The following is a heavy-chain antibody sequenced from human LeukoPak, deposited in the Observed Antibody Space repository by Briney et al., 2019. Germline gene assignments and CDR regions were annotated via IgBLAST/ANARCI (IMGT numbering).Heavy chain of an antibody. V-gene: IGHV4-59*01. Sequence: PSETLSLTCTVSGGSISSYSWSWIRQPPGKGLEWIAYIFYSGSTNYNPSLKSRVTISVDTFKNQFSLKLSSVTAADTAVYYCARDADYGGYYYFDYWGQGTLVTVSS. D-gene: IGHD4-23*01. CDR3: ARDADYGGYYYFDY. CDR1: GGSISSYS. CDR2: IFYSGST. J-gene: IGHJ4*02.